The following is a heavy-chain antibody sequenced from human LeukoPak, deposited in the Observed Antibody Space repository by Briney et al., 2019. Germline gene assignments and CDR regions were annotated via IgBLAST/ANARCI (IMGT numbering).Heavy chain of an antibody. Sequence: GSSVKVSCRASGGTFSSYAISWVRQAPGQGLEWMGRIIPILGIANYAQKFQGRVTITADKSTSTAYMELSSLRSEDTAVYYCARLDLYYDFWSGPLESVEFDPWGQGTLVTVSS. V-gene: IGHV1-69*04. D-gene: IGHD3-3*01. CDR1: GGTFSSYA. J-gene: IGHJ5*02. CDR2: IIPILGIA. CDR3: ARLDLYYDFWSGPLESVEFDP.